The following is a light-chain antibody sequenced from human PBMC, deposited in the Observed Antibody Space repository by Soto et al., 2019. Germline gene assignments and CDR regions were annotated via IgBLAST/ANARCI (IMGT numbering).Light chain of an antibody. Sequence: EIVMTQSPATLSVSPGERATLSCRASQSVSSNLAWYQQKPGQAPRLLIYGASTRATGIPARFSGSGSGIEFTRTISSLQSEDFAVYYCQQYNNWPPMYTFGQGTKLEIK. J-gene: IGKJ2*01. CDR2: GAS. V-gene: IGKV3-15*01. CDR1: QSVSSN. CDR3: QQYNNWPPMYT.